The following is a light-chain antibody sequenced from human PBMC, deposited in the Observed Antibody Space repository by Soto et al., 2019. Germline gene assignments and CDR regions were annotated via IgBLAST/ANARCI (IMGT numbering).Light chain of an antibody. V-gene: IGLV1-47*01. CDR1: SSNIGSNY. CDR2: RNA. Sequence: QSVLTQPPSASGTPGQRVTISCSGSSSNIGSNYVYWYQQLPGTAPKLLIYRNAQRPSGVPDRFSGSKSGTSASLAISGLRSEDEADYYCAAWDDSLSGDVFGTGTKVTVL. CDR3: AAWDDSLSGDV. J-gene: IGLJ1*01.